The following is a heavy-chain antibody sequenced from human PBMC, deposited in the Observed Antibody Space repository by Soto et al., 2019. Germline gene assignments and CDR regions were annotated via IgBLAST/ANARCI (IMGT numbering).Heavy chain of an antibody. CDR1: GFTFSSYG. D-gene: IGHD3-10*01. Sequence: QVQLMESGGGVVQPGRSLRLSCAASGFTFSSYGMHWVRQAPGKGLEWVAVIWYDGSNKYYADSVKGRFTISRDNSKNTLYLQMNSLRAEDTAVYYCARDLSYYGSGSYSGFDYWGQGTLVTVSS. J-gene: IGHJ4*02. CDR3: ARDLSYYGSGSYSGFDY. V-gene: IGHV3-33*01. CDR2: IWYDGSNK.